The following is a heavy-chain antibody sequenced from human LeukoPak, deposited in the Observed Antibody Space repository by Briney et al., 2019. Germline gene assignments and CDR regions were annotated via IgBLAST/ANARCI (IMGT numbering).Heavy chain of an antibody. D-gene: IGHD3-10*01. CDR3: AVWFGETSFDY. CDR1: GYSIGSGYY. V-gene: IGHV4-38-2*02. CDR2: IYTSGST. J-gene: IGHJ4*02. Sequence: SETLSLTCTVSGYSIGSGYYWGWIRQPPGKGLEWIGRIYTSGSTNYNPSLKSRVTMSVDTSKNQFSLKLSSVTAADTAVYYCAVWFGETSFDYWGQGTLVTVSS.